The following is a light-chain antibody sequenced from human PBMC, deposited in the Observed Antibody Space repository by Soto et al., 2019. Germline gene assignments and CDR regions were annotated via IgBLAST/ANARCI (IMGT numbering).Light chain of an antibody. CDR3: QQYNNWPWT. CDR1: QSVSSN. Sequence: EIVMTQSPATLSVSPVERATLSCRASQSVSSNLAWYQQKPGQAPRLLIHGASTRATGFPARFSGSGSGTDFTLTISSLQSEDFAVYYCQQYNNWPWTFGQGTKVDIK. V-gene: IGKV3-15*01. CDR2: GAS. J-gene: IGKJ1*01.